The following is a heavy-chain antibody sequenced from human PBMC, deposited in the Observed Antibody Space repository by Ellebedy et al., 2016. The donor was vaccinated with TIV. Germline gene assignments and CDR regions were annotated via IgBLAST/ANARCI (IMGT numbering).Heavy chain of an antibody. D-gene: IGHD2-8*01. CDR3: VKNNGGSGPNWFAP. J-gene: IGHJ5*02. CDR2: ISDSGSYV. V-gene: IGHV3-21*01. CDR1: GFIFSNYR. Sequence: GGSLRLSXAASGFIFSNYRMNWVRQTPGKGLGWVSSISDSGSYVSYTDSVKGRFTISRDNAKNALYLQINSLRVEDAGTYYCVKNNGGSGPNWFAPWGQGTLVTVSS.